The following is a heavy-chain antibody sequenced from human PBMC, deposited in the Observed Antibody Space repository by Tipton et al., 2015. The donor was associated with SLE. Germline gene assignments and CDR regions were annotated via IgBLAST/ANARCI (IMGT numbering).Heavy chain of an antibody. V-gene: IGHV4-39*07. D-gene: IGHD3-3*01. CDR3: ARGPYDFWSGSDMDV. Sequence: TLSLTCTVSGGSISSYYWGWIRQPPGKGLEWIGSIYYSGSTYYNPSLKSRVTISVDTSKNQFSLKLSSVTAADTAVYYCARGPYDFWSGSDMDVWGQGTTVTVSS. J-gene: IGHJ6*02. CDR1: GGSISSYY. CDR2: IYYSGST.